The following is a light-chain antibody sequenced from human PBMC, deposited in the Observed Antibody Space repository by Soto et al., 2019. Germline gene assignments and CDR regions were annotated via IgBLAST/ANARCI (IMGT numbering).Light chain of an antibody. CDR1: QDISDY. CDR2: DAS. V-gene: IGKV1-16*01. J-gene: IGKJ5*01. Sequence: IQMTQSPSSLSASVGDIVTITCQASQDISDYVKWYQQKPGKPPKVLIYDASSLKSGVPSRFSGSGSGTEFTLTISSLQPDDFATYYCQQYSTYSTFGQGTRLEIK. CDR3: QQYSTYST.